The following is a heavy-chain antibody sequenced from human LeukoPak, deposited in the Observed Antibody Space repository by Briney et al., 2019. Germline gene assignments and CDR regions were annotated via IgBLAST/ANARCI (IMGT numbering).Heavy chain of an antibody. CDR3: ARVGYSSSSIDY. J-gene: IGHJ4*02. D-gene: IGHD6-6*01. CDR2: INQDGSHI. CDR1: GFTFSLYW. V-gene: IGHV3-7*01. Sequence: GGSLRLSCAASGFTFSLYWMSWVRQAPGKGLEWVANINQDGSHIYYVDSMKGRFTTSRDNAKSSLYLQMNGLRAEDTAVYYCARVGYSSSSIDYWGQGTLVTVSS.